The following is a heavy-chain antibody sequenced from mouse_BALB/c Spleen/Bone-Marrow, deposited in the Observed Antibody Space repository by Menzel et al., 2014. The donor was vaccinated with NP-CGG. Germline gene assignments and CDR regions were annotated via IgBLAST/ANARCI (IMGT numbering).Heavy chain of an antibody. CDR2: INSNGGST. V-gene: IGHV5-6-2*01. CDR3: ARHDYGWFAY. D-gene: IGHD2-4*01. J-gene: IGHJ3*01. CDR1: GFTFSSYY. Sequence: DVKLVESGGGLVKLGGSLKLSCAASGFTFSSYYMSWVRQTPEKRLELVAAINSNGGSTYYPDTVKGRFTISRDNAKNTLYLQMSSLKSEDTALYYCARHDYGWFAYWGQGTLVTVSA.